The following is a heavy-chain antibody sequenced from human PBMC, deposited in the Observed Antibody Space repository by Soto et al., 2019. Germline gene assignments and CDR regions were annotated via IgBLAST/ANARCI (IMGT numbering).Heavy chain of an antibody. CDR3: AKDRYYPRAQFHY. CDR1: GFTFTYYA. D-gene: IGHD3-10*01. CDR2: ISANGQGI. Sequence: EVQLLESGGGLVQPGGSLRLSCTASGFTFTYYAFSWVRQAPGKGLEWVSAISANGQGIYYADSVRGRFTISRDKSKNTVFLHMDSLRAEDTAVYYCAKDRYYPRAQFHYWGQGTLVTVSS. J-gene: IGHJ4*02. V-gene: IGHV3-23*01.